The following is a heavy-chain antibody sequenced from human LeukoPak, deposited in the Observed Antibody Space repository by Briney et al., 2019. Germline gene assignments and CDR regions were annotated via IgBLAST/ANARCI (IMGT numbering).Heavy chain of an antibody. D-gene: IGHD3-9*01. V-gene: IGHV1-8*03. CDR2: MNPNSGNT. CDR1: GYTFTSYD. J-gene: IGHJ3*02. Sequence: ASVKVSCKASGYTFTSYDINWVRQATGQGLEWMGWMNPNSGNTGYAQKFQGRVTITRNTSISTAYMELSSLRSEDTAVYYCASSLNYDILTAYSAFDIWGQGTMVTVSS. CDR3: ASSLNYDILTAYSAFDI.